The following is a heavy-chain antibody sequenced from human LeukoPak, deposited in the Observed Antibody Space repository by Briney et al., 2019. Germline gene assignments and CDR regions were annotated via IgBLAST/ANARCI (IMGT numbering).Heavy chain of an antibody. CDR3: AKHYYGSGSVDY. J-gene: IGHJ4*02. CDR2: IRYDGSNK. Sequence: GGSLRLSCAASGFTFSIYGMHWVRQAPGKGLEWVAFIRYDGSNKYYADSVKGRFTISRNNSKNTLYLQMNSLRAEDTAVYYCAKHYYGSGSVDYWGQGTLVTVSS. CDR1: GFTFSIYG. V-gene: IGHV3-30*02. D-gene: IGHD3-10*01.